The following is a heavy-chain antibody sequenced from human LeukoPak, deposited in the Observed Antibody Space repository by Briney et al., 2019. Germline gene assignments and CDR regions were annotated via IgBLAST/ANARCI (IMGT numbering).Heavy chain of an antibody. V-gene: IGHV1-18*01. J-gene: IGHJ5*02. D-gene: IGHD3-16*02. CDR3: ARGEGYVWGRYRLSEGNWFDP. CDR1: GYTFTSYG. CDR2: ISAYNGNT. Sequence: ASVKVSCKASGYTFTSYGISWVRQAPGQGLEWMGWISAYNGNTNYAQKLQGRVTMTTDTSTSTAYMELRSLRSDDTAVYYCARGEGYVWGRYRLSEGNWFDPWGQGTLVTVSS.